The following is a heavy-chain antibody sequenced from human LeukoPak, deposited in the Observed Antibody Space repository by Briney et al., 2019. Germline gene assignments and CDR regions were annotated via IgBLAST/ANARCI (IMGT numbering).Heavy chain of an antibody. Sequence: GGSLRLSCAASGFTFSSYWMSWVRQAPGKGLEWVANIKQDGGEKYYVDSVKGRFTISRDNAKNSLYLQMNSLRVEDTAVYYCAGVDRGYYSSGSYVYWGQGTLVTVSS. J-gene: IGHJ4*02. CDR2: IKQDGGEK. V-gene: IGHV3-7*01. D-gene: IGHD3-10*01. CDR3: AGVDRGYYSSGSYVY. CDR1: GFTFSSYW.